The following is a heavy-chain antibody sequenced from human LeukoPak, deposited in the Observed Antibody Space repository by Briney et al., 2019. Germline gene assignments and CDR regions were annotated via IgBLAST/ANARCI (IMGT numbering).Heavy chain of an antibody. V-gene: IGHV3-7*03. CDR3: ARVRMSGYSSGWYDH. Sequence: PGGSLRLSCAASGFTFSRYWMSWVRQAPGKGLEWVANIKEDGSVEHYVDSVKGRFTISRDNAKNSMYLQMNSLRAEDTAVYYCARVRMSGYSSGWYDHWGQGTLVTVSS. CDR1: GFTFSRYW. CDR2: IKEDGSVE. D-gene: IGHD6-19*01. J-gene: IGHJ5*02.